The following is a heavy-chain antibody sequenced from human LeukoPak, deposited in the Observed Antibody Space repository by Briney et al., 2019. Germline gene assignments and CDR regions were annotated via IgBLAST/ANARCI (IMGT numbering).Heavy chain of an antibody. Sequence: GGSLRLSCAASGFPFSTYAMGWVRQAPGQGLEWVSAISDSGGSTFYADSVKGRFTISGDNSKHTLYLQMNSLRAEDTAVYYCAKEGYSGRPHDAFDIWGQGTMVTVSS. J-gene: IGHJ3*02. CDR1: GFPFSTYA. V-gene: IGHV3-23*01. CDR2: ISDSGGST. D-gene: IGHD1-26*01. CDR3: AKEGYSGRPHDAFDI.